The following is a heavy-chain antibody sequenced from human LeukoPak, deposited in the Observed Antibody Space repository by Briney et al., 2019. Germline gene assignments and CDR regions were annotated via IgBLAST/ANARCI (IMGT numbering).Heavy chain of an antibody. V-gene: IGHV3-21*01. CDR2: ISSSSSYI. J-gene: IGHJ4*02. Sequence: GGSLRLSCAASGFTFSRYSMNWVRQAPGKGLEWVSSISSSSSYIYYADSVKGRFTISRDNAKNSLYLQMNSLRAEDTAVYYCARDLKYSSSSPFDYWGQGTLVTVSS. D-gene: IGHD6-6*01. CDR3: ARDLKYSSSSPFDY. CDR1: GFTFSRYS.